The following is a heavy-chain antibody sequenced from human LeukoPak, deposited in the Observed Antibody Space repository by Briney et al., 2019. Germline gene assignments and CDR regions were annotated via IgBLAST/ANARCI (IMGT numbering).Heavy chain of an antibody. J-gene: IGHJ4*02. CDR3: ARTYCSSTSCYKFFDY. CDR1: GFTFSDHY. Sequence: GGSLRLSCAASGFTFSDHYMDWVRQAPWKGLEWVGRARNKANSYTTEYAASVKGRFTISRDDSKNSLYLQMNSLKTEDTAVYYCARTYCSSTSCYKFFDYWGQGTLVTVSS. D-gene: IGHD2-2*02. V-gene: IGHV3-72*01. CDR2: ARNKANSYTT.